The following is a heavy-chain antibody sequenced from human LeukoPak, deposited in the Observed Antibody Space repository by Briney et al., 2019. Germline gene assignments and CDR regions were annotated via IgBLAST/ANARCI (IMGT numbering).Heavy chain of an antibody. D-gene: IGHD3-9*01. CDR2: IYHSGST. Sequence: PSETLSLTCTVSGYSISSAYYWGWIRQPPGKGLEWIGSIYHSGSTYYNPSLKSRVTISVDTSKNQFSLKLSSVTAADTAVYYCARDHHQGTVLRYFDWQAGDAFDIWGQGTMVTVSS. J-gene: IGHJ3*02. CDR1: GYSISSAYY. CDR3: ARDHHQGTVLRYFDWQAGDAFDI. V-gene: IGHV4-38-2*02.